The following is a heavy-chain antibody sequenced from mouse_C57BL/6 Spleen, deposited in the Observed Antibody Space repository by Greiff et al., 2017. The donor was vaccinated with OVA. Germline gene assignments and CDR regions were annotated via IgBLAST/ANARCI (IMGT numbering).Heavy chain of an antibody. CDR1: GYTFTSSW. J-gene: IGHJ3*01. V-gene: IGHV1-64*01. CDR3: ASYYYGSSYSWFAY. CDR2: IHPNSGST. Sequence: QVRLQQPGAELVKPGVSVKLSCKASGYTFTSSWMHWVKQRPGQGLEWIGMIHPNSGSTNYNEKFKSKATLTVDKSSSTAYMQLSSLTSEDSAVYYCASYYYGSSYSWFAYWGQGTLVTVSA. D-gene: IGHD1-1*01.